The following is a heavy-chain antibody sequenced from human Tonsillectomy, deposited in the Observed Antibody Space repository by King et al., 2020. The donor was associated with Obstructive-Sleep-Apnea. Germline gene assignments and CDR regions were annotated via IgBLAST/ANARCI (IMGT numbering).Heavy chain of an antibody. CDR1: GFSVSATY. CDR2: IYSGGGT. Sequence: VQLVESGGGLVQPGESLRLSCAASGFSVSATYMTWVRQAPGKGLEWVSIIYSGGGTDYADHVKGRFTISRHKSENTLSLQMNSLTAHDTAIYYCASNNYVSSIDAFDIWGQGTAVTVS. CDR3: ASNNYVSSIDAFDI. D-gene: IGHD3-10*02. V-gene: IGHV3-53*04. J-gene: IGHJ3*02.